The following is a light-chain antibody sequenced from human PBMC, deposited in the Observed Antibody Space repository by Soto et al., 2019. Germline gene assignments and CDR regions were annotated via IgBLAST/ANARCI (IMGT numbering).Light chain of an antibody. CDR3: GTWDSSLSAGQVV. CDR2: DTN. CDR1: SSNIGNNY. J-gene: IGLJ2*01. Sequence: QSVLTQPPSVSAAPGQKVTIPCSGSSSNIGNNYVSWYQQLPGTAPKLLIYDTNKRPSGIPDRFSGSKSGTSATLGITGLQTGDEADYYCGTWDSSLSAGQVVFGGGTKLTVL. V-gene: IGLV1-51*01.